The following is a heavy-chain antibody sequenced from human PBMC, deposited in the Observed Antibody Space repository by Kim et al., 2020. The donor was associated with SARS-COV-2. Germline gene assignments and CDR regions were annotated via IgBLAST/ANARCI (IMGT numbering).Heavy chain of an antibody. V-gene: IGHV4-39*07. Sequence: NPTLTRRVTISVDTSKNQFSLELSSVTAADTAVYYCARDHIQNDSSGYYYWGQGTLVTVSS. J-gene: IGHJ4*02. CDR3: ARDHIQNDSSGYYY. D-gene: IGHD3-22*01.